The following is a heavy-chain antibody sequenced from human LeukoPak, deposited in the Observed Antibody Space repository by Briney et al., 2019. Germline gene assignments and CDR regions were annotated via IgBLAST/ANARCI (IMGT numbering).Heavy chain of an antibody. V-gene: IGHV1-8*01. CDR2: MNPNSGNT. J-gene: IGHJ4*02. CDR3: ARARRYGSGSYSPLGY. CDR1: GYTFTSYD. D-gene: IGHD3-10*01. Sequence: GASVKVSCKASGYTFTSYDINWVRQATGQGLEWMGWMNPNSGNTGYAQKFQGRVTMTRNTSISTAYMELSSLRSEDTAVYYCARARRYGSGSYSPLGYWGQGTLVTVSS.